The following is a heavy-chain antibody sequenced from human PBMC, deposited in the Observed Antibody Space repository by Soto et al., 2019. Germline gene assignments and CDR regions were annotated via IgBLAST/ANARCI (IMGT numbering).Heavy chain of an antibody. CDR3: ARDSLGRYCSGGSCSTTTDAFDI. D-gene: IGHD2-15*01. Sequence: SVKVSCKASGGTFSSYAISWVRQAPGQGLEWMGGIIPIFGTANYAQKFQGRVTITADESTSTAYMELSSLRSEDTAVYYCARDSLGRYCSGGSCSTTTDAFDIWG. CDR1: GGTFSSYA. CDR2: IIPIFGTA. J-gene: IGHJ3*02. V-gene: IGHV1-69*13.